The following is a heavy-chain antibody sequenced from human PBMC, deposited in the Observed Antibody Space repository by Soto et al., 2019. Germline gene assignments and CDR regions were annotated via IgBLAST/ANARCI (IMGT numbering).Heavy chain of an antibody. V-gene: IGHV5-51*01. CDR1: GYSFTSYW. D-gene: IGHD1-26*01. CDR3: ARGSGSYPYYYYGMDV. J-gene: IGHJ6*02. Sequence: PGESLKISCNGSGYSFTSYWIGWVGQMPGKGLEWMGIIYPGDSDTRYSPSFQGQVTISADKSISTAYLQWSSLKASDTAMYYCARGSGSYPYYYYGMDVWGQGTTVTVSS. CDR2: IYPGDSDT.